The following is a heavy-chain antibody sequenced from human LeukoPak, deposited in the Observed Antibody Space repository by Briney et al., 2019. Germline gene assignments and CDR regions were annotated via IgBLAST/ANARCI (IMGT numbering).Heavy chain of an antibody. D-gene: IGHD3-10*01. CDR2: IYYSGST. CDR1: GXY. CDR3: ARDRITIGAFDI. J-gene: IGHJ3*02. V-gene: IGHV4-31*02. Sequence: GXYWSWLRQHPGKGLEWIGYIYYSGSTYYNPSLKSRVTISVDTSKNQFSLKLSSVTAADTAVYYCARDRITIGAFDIWGQGTMVTVSS.